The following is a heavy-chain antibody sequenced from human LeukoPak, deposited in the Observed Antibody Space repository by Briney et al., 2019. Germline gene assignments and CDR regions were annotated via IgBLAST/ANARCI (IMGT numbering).Heavy chain of an antibody. V-gene: IGHV1-69*04. CDR3: ARDRHLAVAGTNRFDP. Sequence: ASVKVSCKASGGTFSSYAISWVRQAPGQGLEWMGRIIPILGIANYAQKFQGGVTITADKSTSTAYMELSSLRSEDTAVYYCARDRHLAVAGTNRFDPWGQGTLVTVSS. CDR1: GGTFSSYA. D-gene: IGHD6-19*01. CDR2: IIPILGIA. J-gene: IGHJ5*02.